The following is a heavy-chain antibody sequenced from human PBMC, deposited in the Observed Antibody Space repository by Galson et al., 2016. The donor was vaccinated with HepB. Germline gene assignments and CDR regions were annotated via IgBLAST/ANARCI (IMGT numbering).Heavy chain of an antibody. V-gene: IGHV4-59*01. J-gene: IGHJ6*02. D-gene: IGHD2-2*01. CDR1: GGSISSYY. CDR2: VYHRGSP. Sequence: SETLSLTCTVSGGSISSYYWSWIRQPPGKGLEWIGYVYHRGSPTCNPSLKSRVTIAVDTSKNHFSLSLSSVTAADTAVYFCARDRGVDCTTSSCYGMDVWGQGTTVTVSS. CDR3: ARDRGVDCTTSSCYGMDV.